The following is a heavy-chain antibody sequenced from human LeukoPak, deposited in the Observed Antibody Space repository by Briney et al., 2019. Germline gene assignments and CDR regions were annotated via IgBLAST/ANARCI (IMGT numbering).Heavy chain of an antibody. J-gene: IGHJ3*02. Sequence: GASLQISCKGSGYSFTSYWIGWVRRLPGKGLEWMGIIYPGDSDTRYSPSFQGQVTISADKSISTAYLQWSSLKASDTAMYYCARQADYYDSSGYYLRAFDIWGQGTMVTVSS. V-gene: IGHV5-51*01. CDR3: ARQADYYDSSGYYLRAFDI. D-gene: IGHD3-22*01. CDR1: GYSFTSYW. CDR2: IYPGDSDT.